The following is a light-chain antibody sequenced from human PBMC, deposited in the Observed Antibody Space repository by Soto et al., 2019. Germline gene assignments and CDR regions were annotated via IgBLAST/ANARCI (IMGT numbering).Light chain of an antibody. CDR1: KNIVSG. J-gene: IGKJ2*01. CDR3: QQYESFSPYT. CDR2: DAS. Sequence: DIQMTQSPSTLSASVGDRVTITCRASKNIVSGLAWYQQKPGKAPKLLIYDASTLGSGVPSTFSASGSETEFTLTISSLQADDSATYYCQQYESFSPYTFGQGTRLEIK. V-gene: IGKV1-5*01.